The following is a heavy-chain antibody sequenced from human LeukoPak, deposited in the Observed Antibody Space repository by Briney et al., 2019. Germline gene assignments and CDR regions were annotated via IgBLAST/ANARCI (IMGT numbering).Heavy chain of an antibody. CDR1: GCTFTGYY. D-gene: IGHD2-2*01. CDR3: ASGGPIVVPAAMGAFDI. V-gene: IGHV1-2*02. J-gene: IGHJ3*02. CDR2: INPNSGGT. Sequence: ASVKVSCKASGCTFTGYYMHWVRQAPGQGLEWMGWINPNSGGTNYAQKFQGRVTMTRDTSISPAYMELSRLRSDDTAVYYCASGGPIVVPAAMGAFDIWGQGTMVTVSS.